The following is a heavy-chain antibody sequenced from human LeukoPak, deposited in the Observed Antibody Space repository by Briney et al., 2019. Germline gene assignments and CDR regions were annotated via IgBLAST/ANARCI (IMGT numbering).Heavy chain of an antibody. CDR1: GGSISSSNYY. CDR2: MYYSGNT. J-gene: IGHJ4*02. Sequence: SETLSLTCTVSGGSISSSNYYWGWIRQPPGKGLEWIGSMYYSGNTDYNPSLKSRVTVSVDTSKNQFSLRVNSVTAADTAVYYCARTLGWASSRYPFDGWGQGTLVTVSS. V-gene: IGHV4-39*01. D-gene: IGHD3-16*02. CDR3: ARTLGWASSRYPFDG.